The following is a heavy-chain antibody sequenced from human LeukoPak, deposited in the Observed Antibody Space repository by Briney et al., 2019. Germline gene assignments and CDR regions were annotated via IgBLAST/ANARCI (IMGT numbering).Heavy chain of an antibody. D-gene: IGHD2-21*02. J-gene: IGHJ6*02. CDR2: ISSSSSTI. CDR3: ARDLYCGGDCYETYYYYGMDV. CDR1: GFTFSSYS. Sequence: PGGSLRLSCAASGFTFSSYSMNWVRQAPGKGPEWVPYISSSSSTIYYADSVKGRFTISRDNAKNSLYLQMNSLRDEDTAVYYCARDLYCGGDCYETYYYYGMDVWGQGTTVTVSS. V-gene: IGHV3-48*02.